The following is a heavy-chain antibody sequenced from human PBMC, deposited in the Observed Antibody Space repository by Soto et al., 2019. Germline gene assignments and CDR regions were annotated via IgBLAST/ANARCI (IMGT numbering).Heavy chain of an antibody. D-gene: IGHD5-12*01. Sequence: QVQLVQSGAEVKKPGSSVKVSCKASGGTFSNYAITWVRQAPGQGLEWVGRIIPIFGTTNVAQKFQGSVTITADESTTTANMELSGLRSDDTAGYYCAKDGGADGYFGNWLDPWGQGTLVTVSS. CDR2: IIPIFGTT. J-gene: IGHJ5*02. CDR1: GGTFSNYA. CDR3: AKDGGADGYFGNWLDP. V-gene: IGHV1-69*15.